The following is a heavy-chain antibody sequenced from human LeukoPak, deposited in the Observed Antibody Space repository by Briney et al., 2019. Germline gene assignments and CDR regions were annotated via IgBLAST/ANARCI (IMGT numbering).Heavy chain of an antibody. V-gene: IGHV4-30-2*01. CDR2: IYHSGST. CDR1: GGSISSGGYS. Sequence: SETLSLTCTVSGGSISSGGYSWSWIRQPPGKGLEWIGYIYHSGSTYYNPSLKSRVTISVDRSKNQFSLKLSSVTAADTAVYYCARAPYYYDSSGYYYVHYYYGMDVWGQGTTVTVSS. J-gene: IGHJ6*02. D-gene: IGHD3-22*01. CDR3: ARAPYYYDSSGYYYVHYYYGMDV.